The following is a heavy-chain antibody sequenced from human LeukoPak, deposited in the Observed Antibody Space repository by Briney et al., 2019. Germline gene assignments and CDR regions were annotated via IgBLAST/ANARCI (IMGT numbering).Heavy chain of an antibody. V-gene: IGHV3-23*01. D-gene: IGHD6-13*01. CDR3: AKVRYSSKGNFDY. J-gene: IGHJ4*02. CDR1: GFTFSSYA. CDR2: ISGSGGST. Sequence: GGSLRLSSAASGFTFSSYAMSWVRQAPGKGLEWVSAISGSGGSTYYADSVKGRFTISRDNSKNTLYLQMNSLRAEDTAVYYCAKVRYSSKGNFDYWGQGTLVTVSS.